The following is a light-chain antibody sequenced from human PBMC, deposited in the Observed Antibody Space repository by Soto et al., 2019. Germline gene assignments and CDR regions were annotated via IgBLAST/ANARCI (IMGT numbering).Light chain of an antibody. CDR1: SGSIAHNF. Sequence: NFMLTQPHSVSESPGKTVTISCTRSSGSIAHNFVQWFQQRPGSAPTTVIYENNQRPSGVPDRFSGSIDRSSNSASLTISGLKTEDEADYYCSSFAGSPVVFGGGTKVTVL. V-gene: IGLV6-57*04. CDR3: SSFAGSPVV. CDR2: ENN. J-gene: IGLJ2*01.